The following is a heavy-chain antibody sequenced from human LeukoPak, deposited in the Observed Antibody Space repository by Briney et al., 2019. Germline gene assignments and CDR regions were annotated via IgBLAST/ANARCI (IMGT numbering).Heavy chain of an antibody. CDR2: ISYDGSKK. V-gene: IGHV3-30*18. D-gene: IGHD3-10*01. Sequence: PGRSLRLSCAASGFTFSSYGMHWVRQAPGKGLEWVAVISYDGSKKYYADSVKSRFTISRDNSKNTLYLQMNSLRAEDTAVYYCAKDHYYGSGSLPDYWGQGTLVTVSS. CDR3: AKDHYYGSGSLPDY. CDR1: GFTFSSYG. J-gene: IGHJ4*02.